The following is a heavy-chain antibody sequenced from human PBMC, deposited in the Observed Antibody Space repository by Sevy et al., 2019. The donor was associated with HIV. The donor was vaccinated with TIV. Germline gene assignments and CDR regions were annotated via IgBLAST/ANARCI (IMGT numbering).Heavy chain of an antibody. CDR3: ARGLAHAFDI. Sequence: SETLSLTCTVSGGSISSYYWSWIRQPPGKGLEWIGYIYYSGSSNYNPSLKSRVTISVDTSKNQFSLKLSSVTAADTAVYYCARGLAHAFDIWGQGTMVTVSS. V-gene: IGHV4-59*13. J-gene: IGHJ3*02. CDR1: GGSISSYY. CDR2: IYYSGSS.